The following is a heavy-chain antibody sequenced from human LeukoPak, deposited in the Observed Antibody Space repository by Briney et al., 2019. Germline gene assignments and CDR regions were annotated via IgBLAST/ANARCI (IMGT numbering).Heavy chain of an antibody. V-gene: IGHV3-66*01. CDR1: GFTVSRNF. D-gene: IGHD4-23*01. J-gene: IGHJ4*02. CDR3: ARLGGRRWPYFFYY. CDR2: IYSGGST. Sequence: GGSLRLSCAASGFTVSRNFMTWVRQAPGKGLEWVSVIYSGGSTYYADSVKGRFTFSRDNSKNTLYLQMNSLRGEDTAVYYCARLGGRRWPYFFYYWGQGTLVTVSS.